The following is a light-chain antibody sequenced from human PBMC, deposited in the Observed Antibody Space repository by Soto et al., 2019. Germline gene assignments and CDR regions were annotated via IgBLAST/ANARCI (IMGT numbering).Light chain of an antibody. Sequence: EIVMTQSPVTLSVSPGERATLSCRASQSVSSDLAWYQQKPGQAPRLLIYGASTRATGIPAMFSGSGSGTEFTLTISSLQSEDFAVYYCQQYHNWLMYTFGQGTKLEI. CDR2: GAS. CDR1: QSVSSD. CDR3: QQYHNWLMYT. V-gene: IGKV3-15*01. J-gene: IGKJ2*01.